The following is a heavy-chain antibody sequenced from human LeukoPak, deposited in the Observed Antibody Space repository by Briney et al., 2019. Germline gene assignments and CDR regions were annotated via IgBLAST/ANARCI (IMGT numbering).Heavy chain of an antibody. D-gene: IGHD2-15*01. Sequence: PSETLSLTCTVSGGSIRSYDWSWVRQPAGKGLEWIGRMYSSGSNNYNPSLKSRVTMSVDRSNNQFFLKLTSVTAADTAVYYCPREGYQSRGGFDYWGQGTLVTVSS. J-gene: IGHJ4*02. CDR2: MYSSGSN. V-gene: IGHV4-4*07. CDR1: GGSIRSYD. CDR3: PREGYQSRGGFDY.